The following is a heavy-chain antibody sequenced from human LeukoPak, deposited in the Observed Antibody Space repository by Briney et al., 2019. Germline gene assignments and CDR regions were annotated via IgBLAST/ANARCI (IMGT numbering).Heavy chain of an antibody. D-gene: IGHD3-16*01. CDR3: ARDWGKGDY. V-gene: IGHV3-33*01. CDR2: IWYDGSNK. J-gene: IGHJ4*02. CDR1: GFTFSSYG. Sequence: GGSLRLSCAASGFTFSSYGMHWVRQAPGKGLEWVSLIWYDGSNKYYADSVKGRFAISRDNSKNTLYLQMNSLRAEDTAVYYCARDWGKGDYWGQGALVTVSS.